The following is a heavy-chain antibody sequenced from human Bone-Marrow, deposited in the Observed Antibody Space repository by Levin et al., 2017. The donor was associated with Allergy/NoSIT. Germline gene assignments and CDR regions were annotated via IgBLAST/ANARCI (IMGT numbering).Heavy chain of an antibody. Sequence: GGSLRLSCKASGYTFTGYYMHWVRQAPGQGLEWMGWINPNSGGTNYAQKFQGRVTMTRDTSISTAYMELSRLRSDDTAVYYCARIFSSSQADYWGQGTLVTVSS. CDR1: GYTFTGYY. CDR2: INPNSGGT. D-gene: IGHD6-13*01. V-gene: IGHV1-2*02. J-gene: IGHJ4*02. CDR3: ARIFSSSQADY.